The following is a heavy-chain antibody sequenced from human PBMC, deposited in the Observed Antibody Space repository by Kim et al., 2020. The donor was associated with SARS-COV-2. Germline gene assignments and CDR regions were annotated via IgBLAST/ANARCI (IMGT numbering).Heavy chain of an antibody. CDR2: IYYSGST. CDR3: AAGGTVTTKY. Sequence: SETLSLTCTVSGGSISSSSYYWGWIRQPPGKGLEWIGSIYYSGSTYYNPSLKSRVTISVDTSKNQFSLKLSSVTAADTAVYYCAAGGTVTTKYWGQGTLVTVSS. CDR1: GGSISSSSYY. V-gene: IGHV4-39*01. D-gene: IGHD4-17*01. J-gene: IGHJ4*02.